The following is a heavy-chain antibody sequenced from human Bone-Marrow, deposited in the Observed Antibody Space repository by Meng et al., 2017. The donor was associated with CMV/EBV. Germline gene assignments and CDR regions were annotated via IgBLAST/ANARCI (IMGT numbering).Heavy chain of an antibody. CDR2: IVVGSGDT. CDR1: GFTLTNSA. D-gene: IGHD5-12*01. Sequence: SVKVSCKASGFTLTNSAIQWVRQARGQRLEWIGWIVVGSGDTNYARKFQERVAITRDMSTTTVYMELSSLSSGDTAVYYCAAVVATPDWGQGTLVTVSS. J-gene: IGHJ1*01. CDR3: AAVVATPD. V-gene: IGHV1-58*02.